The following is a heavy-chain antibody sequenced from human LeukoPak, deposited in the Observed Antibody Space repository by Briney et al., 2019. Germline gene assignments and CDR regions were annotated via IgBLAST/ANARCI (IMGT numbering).Heavy chain of an antibody. CDR2: IYYSGST. CDR3: ARDSPQYSSGWYTPFGY. Sequence: PSETLSLTCTVSGGSISSSSYYWSWIRQPPGKGLEWIGSIYYSGSTYYNPSLKSRVTISVDTSKNQFSLKLSPVTAADTAVYYCARDSPQYSSGWYTPFGYWGQGTLVTVSS. D-gene: IGHD6-19*01. CDR1: GGSISSSSYY. J-gene: IGHJ4*02. V-gene: IGHV4-39*07.